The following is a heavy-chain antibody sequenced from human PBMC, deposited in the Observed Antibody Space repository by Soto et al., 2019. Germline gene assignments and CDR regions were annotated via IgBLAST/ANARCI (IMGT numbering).Heavy chain of an antibody. J-gene: IGHJ3*02. CDR2: IGWNSGSI. CDR1: GFTFDDYA. Sequence: EVQLVESGGGLVQPGRSLRLSCAASGFTFDDYAMHWVRQAPGKGLEWVSGIGWNSGSIGYADSVKGRFTISRDNAKNSLYLQMSSLRAEDTVLSSWARSTRGVHCSSTSCYVGGAFDIWGKGTMVTVSS. CDR3: ARSTRGVHCSSTSCYVGGAFDI. D-gene: IGHD2-2*01. V-gene: IGHV3-9*01.